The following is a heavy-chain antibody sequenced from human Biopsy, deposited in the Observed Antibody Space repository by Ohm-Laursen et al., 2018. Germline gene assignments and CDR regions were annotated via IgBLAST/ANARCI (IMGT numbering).Heavy chain of an antibody. Sequence: SLRLSCSASGLIFDDYDMHWVRQAPGKGLEWVSRINRDSDTADYVDSVRGRFTISRDNARKTLFLQMNSLRPEDTALYYCVKDRGGARASFHYWGQGIRVAVSS. CDR2: INRDSDTA. CDR1: GLIFDDYD. J-gene: IGHJ4*02. V-gene: IGHV3-9*01. D-gene: IGHD3-16*01. CDR3: VKDRGGARASFHY.